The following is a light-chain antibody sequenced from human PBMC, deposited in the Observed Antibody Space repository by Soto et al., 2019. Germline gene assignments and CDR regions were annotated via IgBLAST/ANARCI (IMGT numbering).Light chain of an antibody. J-gene: IGKJ5*01. CDR1: QNIASW. V-gene: IGKV1-5*01. Sequence: DIQMTQSPSTLSASVGDSVTITCRASQNIASWLAWYQQRPGKAPKLLIYGASTSESGVPLRFSGSGSGTEFTLTIRSLQPGDFAIYYCQQYNTYSATFGHGTRLEIK. CDR3: QQYNTYSAT. CDR2: GAS.